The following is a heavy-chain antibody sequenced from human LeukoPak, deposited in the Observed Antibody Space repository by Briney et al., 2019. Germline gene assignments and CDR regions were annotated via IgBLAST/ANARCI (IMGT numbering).Heavy chain of an antibody. CDR2: IYPGDSDT. Sequence: GESLKISCKGSGYSFTSYWIGWVRQMPGKGLEWMGIIYPGDSDTRYSPFFQGQVTISADKSISTAYLQWSSLKASDTAMYYCARQGVYVDTAMVSDYWGQGTLVTVSS. D-gene: IGHD5-18*01. J-gene: IGHJ4*02. CDR1: GYSFTSYW. CDR3: ARQGVYVDTAMVSDY. V-gene: IGHV5-51*01.